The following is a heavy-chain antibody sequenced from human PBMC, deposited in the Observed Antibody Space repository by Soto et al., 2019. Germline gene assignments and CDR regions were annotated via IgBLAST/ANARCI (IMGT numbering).Heavy chain of an antibody. Sequence: SVKVSCKASGGTFSSYAISWVRQAPGQGLEWMGGIIPTFGTANYAQKFQGRVTITADESTSTAYMELSSLRSEDTAVYYCARDRPGLRLGELSLYYYYGMDVWGQGTTVTVSS. CDR2: IIPTFGTA. CDR1: GGTFSSYA. CDR3: ARDRPGLRLGELSLYYYYGMDV. D-gene: IGHD3-16*02. V-gene: IGHV1-69*13. J-gene: IGHJ6*02.